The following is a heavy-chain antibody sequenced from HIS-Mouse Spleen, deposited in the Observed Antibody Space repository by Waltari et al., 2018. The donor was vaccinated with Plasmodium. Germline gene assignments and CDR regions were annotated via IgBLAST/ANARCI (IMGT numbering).Heavy chain of an antibody. CDR3: ARDRRLAFDY. CDR1: GFTFNSYA. CDR2: ISYDGSNK. Sequence: QVPLVESGGGVVPPGRSLRLSCPASGFTFNSYAIHWVGQAPGKGLEWVAVISYDGSNKYYADSVKGRFTISRDNSKNTLYLQMNSLRAEDTAVYYCARDRRLAFDYWGQGTLVTVSS. D-gene: IGHD2-15*01. V-gene: IGHV3-30-3*01. J-gene: IGHJ4*02.